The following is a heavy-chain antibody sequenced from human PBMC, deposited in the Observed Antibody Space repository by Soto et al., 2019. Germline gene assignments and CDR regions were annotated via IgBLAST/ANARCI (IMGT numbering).Heavy chain of an antibody. CDR2: IYHSGST. CDR3: ARYYYDSSGYQAPSDY. J-gene: IGHJ4*02. Sequence: PSETLSLTCAVSGGSISSSNWWSWVRQPPGKGLEWIGEIYHSGSTNYNPSLKSRVTISVDKSKNQFSLKLSSVTAADTAVYYCARYYYDSSGYQAPSDYWGQGTLVTVSS. D-gene: IGHD3-22*01. V-gene: IGHV4-4*02. CDR1: GGSISSSNW.